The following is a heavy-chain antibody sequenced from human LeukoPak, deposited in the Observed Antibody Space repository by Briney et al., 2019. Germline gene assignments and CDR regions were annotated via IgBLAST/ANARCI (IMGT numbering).Heavy chain of an antibody. Sequence: PGGSLRLSCAASGFTFSSYGMHWVRQAPGKGLEWVSAISGSGGSTYYADSVKGRFTISRDNSKNTLYLQMNSLRAEDTAVYYCAKDKWELLPHDAFDIWGQGTMVTVSS. V-gene: IGHV3-23*01. D-gene: IGHD1-26*01. CDR2: ISGSGGST. CDR1: GFTFSSYG. J-gene: IGHJ3*02. CDR3: AKDKWELLPHDAFDI.